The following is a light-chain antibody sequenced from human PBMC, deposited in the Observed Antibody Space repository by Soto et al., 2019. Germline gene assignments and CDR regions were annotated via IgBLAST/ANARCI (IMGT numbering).Light chain of an antibody. J-gene: IGLJ2*01. CDR1: SGHSSYA. Sequence: QPVLTQSPSASASLGASVKLTCTLSSGHSSYAIAWHQQQPEKGPRYLMKLNSDGSHSKGDGIPDRFSGSNSGAERYLTISRLQSEDEADYYCQTWGTGTVVFGGGTKLTVL. V-gene: IGLV4-69*01. CDR3: QTWGTGTVV. CDR2: LNSDGSH.